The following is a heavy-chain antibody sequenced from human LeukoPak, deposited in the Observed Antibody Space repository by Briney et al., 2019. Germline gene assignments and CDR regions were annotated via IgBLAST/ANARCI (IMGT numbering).Heavy chain of an antibody. CDR2: ILYDGSNE. V-gene: IGHV3-30*03. CDR1: GFTFDDYG. Sequence: PAGGSLRLSCAASGFTFDDYGMSWVRQAPGKGMEWVAAILYDGSNEYYADSVKGRFAISRDNSQNTLHLQMNSLRGEDTAVYYCARAQHRGWGFDYWGQGTLVTVSS. D-gene: IGHD1-26*01. CDR3: ARAQHRGWGFDY. J-gene: IGHJ4*02.